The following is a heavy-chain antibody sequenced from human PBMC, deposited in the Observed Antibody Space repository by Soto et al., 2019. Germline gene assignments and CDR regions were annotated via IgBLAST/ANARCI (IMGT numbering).Heavy chain of an antibody. CDR3: ARAVSFGESDS. D-gene: IGHD3-10*01. V-gene: IGHV4-61*01. CDR2: IYHSGST. CDR1: GDSISGGSYY. Sequence: QVHLQESGPGLVKTSETLSLTCSVSGDSISGGSYYWSWIRRPPGKGLEWIGYIYHSGSTNYNPSLKSRVTISLDTSKNLFSLNLRSVTAADTAVYYCARAVSFGESDSWGQGILVTVSS. J-gene: IGHJ4*02.